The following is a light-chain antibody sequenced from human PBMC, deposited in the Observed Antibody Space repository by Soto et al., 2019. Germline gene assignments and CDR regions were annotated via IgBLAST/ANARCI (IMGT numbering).Light chain of an antibody. CDR2: GAS. CDR3: QQYGGSPLS. CDR1: QSVYDDF. V-gene: IGKV3-20*01. Sequence: EIVLTQSPGTLSLSSGERATHSCRANQSVYDDFLAWYQRRPGQAPRLLIYGASTRASGIPQRFSGGGSGTDFTLTISRLEPEDFAVYYCQQYGGSPLSFGQGTRLEIK. J-gene: IGKJ5*01.